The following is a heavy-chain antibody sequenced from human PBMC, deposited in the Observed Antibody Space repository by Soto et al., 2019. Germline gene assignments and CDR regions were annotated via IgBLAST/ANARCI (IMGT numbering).Heavy chain of an antibody. J-gene: IGHJ6*02. Sequence: QVQLVQSGAEVKKPGASVKVSCKASGYTFTSYDINWVRQATGQGLEWMGWMNPNSGNTGYAQKFKGRVTMTRNTSISTAYMELSSLRSEDTAVYYCARGKLGYCSGGSCYPYYYYYYGMDAWGQGTTVTVSS. CDR3: ARGKLGYCSGGSCYPYYYYYYGMDA. V-gene: IGHV1-8*01. CDR1: GYTFTSYD. CDR2: MNPNSGNT. D-gene: IGHD2-15*01.